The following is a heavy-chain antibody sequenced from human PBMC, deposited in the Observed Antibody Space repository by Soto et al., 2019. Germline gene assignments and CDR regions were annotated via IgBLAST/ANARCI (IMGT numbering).Heavy chain of an antibody. J-gene: IGHJ4*02. CDR3: ARDRYSYGGSGYYLIDY. CDR2: IWYDGSNK. Sequence: QVQLVESGGGVVQPGRSLRLSCAASGFTFSSYGMHWVRQAPGKGLEWVAVIWYDGSNKYYADSVKGRFTISRDNSKNTLYLQMNSLRAEDTAVYYCARDRYSYGGSGYYLIDYWGQGTLVTVSS. D-gene: IGHD3-22*01. CDR1: GFTFSSYG. V-gene: IGHV3-33*01.